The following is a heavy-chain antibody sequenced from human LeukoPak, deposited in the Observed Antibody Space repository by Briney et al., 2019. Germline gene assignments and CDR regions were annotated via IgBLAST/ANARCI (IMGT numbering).Heavy chain of an antibody. CDR3: ARSIWFGELLGDGFDP. V-gene: IGHV1-2*02. CDR1: GYTFTVSY. J-gene: IGHJ5*02. D-gene: IGHD3-10*01. Sequence: GASVKVSCKASGYTFTVSYMHWVRQAPGQGLEWMGWINPNSGGTNCAQKFQGRVTMTRDTSISTAYMELSRLRSDDTAVYYCARSIWFGELLGDGFDPWGQGTLVTVSS. CDR2: INPNSGGT.